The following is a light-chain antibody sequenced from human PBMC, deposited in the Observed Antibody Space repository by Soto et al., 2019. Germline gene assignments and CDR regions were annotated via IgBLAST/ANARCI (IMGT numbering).Light chain of an antibody. V-gene: IGLV1-44*01. CDR3: AAWDASLNGPV. CDR2: SNN. J-gene: IGLJ2*01. Sequence: QSVLTQPPSASGTPGQRVTISCSGSSSNIGSNTENWYQQLPGTAPKLLIYSNNHRPSAVPDRFSGSKSGTSASLAISGLQSEDEDDYYCAAWDASLNGPVFGGGTKLTVL. CDR1: SSNIGSNT.